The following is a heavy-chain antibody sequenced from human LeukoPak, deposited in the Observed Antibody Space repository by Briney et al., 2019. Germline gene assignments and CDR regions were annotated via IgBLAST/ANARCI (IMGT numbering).Heavy chain of an antibody. CDR2: MNSNSGNA. CDR3: ARGPYYYDSSGYFLSYFDP. V-gene: IGHV1-8*01. D-gene: IGHD3-22*01. J-gene: IGHJ5*02. CDR1: GYTFTSYD. Sequence: ASVKVSCKASGYTFTSYDINWVRQATGQGLEWMGWMNSNSGNAGYPPKFQGRVTMTRDTSITTAYMELSSLTSEDTAVYYCARGPYYYDSSGYFLSYFDPWGQGTLVTVSS.